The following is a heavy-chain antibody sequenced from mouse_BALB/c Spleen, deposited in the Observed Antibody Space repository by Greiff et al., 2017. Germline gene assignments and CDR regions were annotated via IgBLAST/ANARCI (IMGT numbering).Heavy chain of an antibody. CDR2: ISSGSSTI. Sequence: EVKVEESGGGLVQPGGSRKLSCAASGFTFSSFGMHWVRQAPEKGLEWVAYISSGSSTIYYADTVKGRFTISRDNPKNTLFLQMTSLRSEDTAMYYCARPYDYDVGAMDYWGQGTSVTVSS. CDR1: GFTFSSFG. CDR3: ARPYDYDVGAMDY. V-gene: IGHV5-17*02. J-gene: IGHJ4*01. D-gene: IGHD2-4*01.